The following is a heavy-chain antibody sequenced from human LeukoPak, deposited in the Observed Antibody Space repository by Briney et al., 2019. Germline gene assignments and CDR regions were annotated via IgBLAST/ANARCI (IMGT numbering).Heavy chain of an antibody. CDR3: AKDPVGATEEGWFDP. D-gene: IGHD1-26*01. CDR2: INPSGGST. Sequence: ASVKVSCKASGYTFTSYYMHWVRQAPGQGLEWMGIINPSGGSTSYAQKFQGRVTMTRDTSTSTVYMELSSLRSEDTAVYYCAKDPVGATEEGWFDPWGQGTLVTVSS. J-gene: IGHJ5*02. V-gene: IGHV1-46*01. CDR1: GYTFTSYY.